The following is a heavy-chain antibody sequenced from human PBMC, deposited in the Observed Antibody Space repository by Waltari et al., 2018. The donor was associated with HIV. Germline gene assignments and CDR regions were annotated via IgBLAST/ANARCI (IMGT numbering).Heavy chain of an antibody. V-gene: IGHV4-39*01. J-gene: IGHJ6*02. CDR3: ARPIVVGALGYGMDV. D-gene: IGHD2-2*01. Sequence: QLQLQESGPGLVKPSETLSLTCTVSGGSISSSRHYWGWIRQPPGKGLEWIGSIYYSGSTYYNPSLNSRVTISVDTSKNQFSLKLSSVTAADTAVYYCARPIVVGALGYGMDVWGQGTTVTVSS. CDR2: IYYSGST. CDR1: GGSISSSRHY.